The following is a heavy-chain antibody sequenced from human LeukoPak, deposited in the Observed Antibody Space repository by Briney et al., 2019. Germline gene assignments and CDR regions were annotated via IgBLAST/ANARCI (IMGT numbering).Heavy chain of an antibody. V-gene: IGHV3-30-3*01. CDR2: ISSDGSNK. D-gene: IGHD4-17*01. CDR3: ARGKYGDLTTYNYLDY. CDR1: GFTFRTYT. J-gene: IGHJ4*02. Sequence: GGSLGLSCAASGFTFRTYTIHWVRQAPGKGLEWVSVISSDGSNKYYADSVKGRFTLSRDISKNTLYLQMNSLRAEDTAVYYCARGKYGDLTTYNYLDYWGQGTLVTVSS.